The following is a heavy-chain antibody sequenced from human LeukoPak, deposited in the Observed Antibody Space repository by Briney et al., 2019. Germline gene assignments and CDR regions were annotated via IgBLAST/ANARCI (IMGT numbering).Heavy chain of an antibody. CDR3: ARGGSSSAYYYYYMDV. CDR2: IYTSGST. CDR1: GGSISSYY. J-gene: IGHJ6*03. V-gene: IGHV4-4*07. D-gene: IGHD6-6*01. Sequence: SETLSLTCTVSGGSISSYYWSWIRQPAGKGLEWIGRIYTSGSTNYNPSLKSRVTISVDTSKNQFSLKLSSVTAADTAVYYCARGGSSSAYYYYYMDVWGKGTTVTVSS.